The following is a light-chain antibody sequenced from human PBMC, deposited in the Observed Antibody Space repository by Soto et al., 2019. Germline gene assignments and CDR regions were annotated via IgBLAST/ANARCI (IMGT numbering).Light chain of an antibody. Sequence: DIQMTQSPSSLSASVGDRVTITCRASQTISTYLNWYQQNPGKAPKLLIYAASSLQSGVPSRFSGSGSATDFTLTSSSLQPEDFATYYCQQSSNIPYTFGQGTKLEIK. J-gene: IGKJ2*01. CDR3: QQSSNIPYT. CDR2: AAS. CDR1: QTISTY. V-gene: IGKV1-39*01.